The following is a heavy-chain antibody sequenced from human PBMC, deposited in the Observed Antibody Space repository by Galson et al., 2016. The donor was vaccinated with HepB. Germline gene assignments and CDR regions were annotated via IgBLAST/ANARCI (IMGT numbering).Heavy chain of an antibody. CDR2: ISHSGST. Sequence: LSLTCAVYGGSFSSYYWTWIRQSPGKGLEWIGEISHSGSTNYSPSLKSRVTISVDTSKNQLSLKLTSMTAADTAVYYCARGRRWLQFSHFDYWGQGTLVTVSS. CDR1: GGSFSSYY. V-gene: IGHV4-34*01. D-gene: IGHD5-24*01. CDR3: ARGRRWLQFSHFDY. J-gene: IGHJ4*02.